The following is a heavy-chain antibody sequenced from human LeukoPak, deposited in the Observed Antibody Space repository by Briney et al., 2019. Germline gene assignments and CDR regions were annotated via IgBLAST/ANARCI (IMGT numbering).Heavy chain of an antibody. CDR1: RFTLSSYG. CDR2: ISNDGYTI. J-gene: IGHJ4*02. CDR3: ARDIWFGQWEYFDY. V-gene: IGHV3-33*05. D-gene: IGHD3-10*01. Sequence: GRSLRLSCAASRFTLSSYGMHWVRQAPGKGLEWMTFISNDGYTIYYADSVKGRFTISRDDSKSTLYLQLNSLRAEDTAVYYCARDIWFGQWEYFDYWGQGTLVTVSS.